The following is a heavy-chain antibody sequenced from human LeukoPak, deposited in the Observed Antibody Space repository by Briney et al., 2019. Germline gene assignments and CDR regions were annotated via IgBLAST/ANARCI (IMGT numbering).Heavy chain of an antibody. Sequence: SETLSLTCAVYGGSFRGYYWSWIRQPPGKGLEWIGEINHSGSTNYNPSLKSRVTISVDTSKNQFSLKLSSVTAADTAVYYCAREVRYYDSSGYRDYYYYMDVWGKGTTVTVSS. J-gene: IGHJ6*03. D-gene: IGHD3-22*01. CDR3: AREVRYYDSSGYRDYYYYMDV. CDR2: INHSGST. CDR1: GGSFRGYY. V-gene: IGHV4-34*01.